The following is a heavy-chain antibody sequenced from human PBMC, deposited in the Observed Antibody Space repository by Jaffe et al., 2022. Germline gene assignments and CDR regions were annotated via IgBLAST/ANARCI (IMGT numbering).Heavy chain of an antibody. Sequence: QVQLVESGGGVVQPGRSLRLSCAASGFTFSSYGMHWVRQAPGKGLEWVAVISYDGSNKYYADSVKGRFTISRDNSKNTLYLQMNSLRAEDTAVYYCAKGGQWFRELPDDYWGQGTLVTVSS. J-gene: IGHJ4*02. CDR3: AKGGQWFRELPDDY. D-gene: IGHD3-10*01. CDR2: ISYDGSNK. CDR1: GFTFSSYG. V-gene: IGHV3-30*18.